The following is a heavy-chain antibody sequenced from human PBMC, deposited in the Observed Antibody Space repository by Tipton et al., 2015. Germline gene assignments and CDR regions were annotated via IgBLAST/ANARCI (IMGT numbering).Heavy chain of an antibody. CDR3: ARGAGNSSTWDFDY. CDR2: INHGGSS. J-gene: IGHJ4*02. V-gene: IGHV4-34*01. Sequence: TLSLTCAVYGGSFSGYYWSWIRQTPGKGLEWIGEINHGGSSNYKTSLNSRVSVSVDTSKNQFSLRVSSVTAADTAVYYCARGAGNSSTWDFDYWGQGSLVTASS. D-gene: IGHD6-13*01. CDR1: GGSFSGYY.